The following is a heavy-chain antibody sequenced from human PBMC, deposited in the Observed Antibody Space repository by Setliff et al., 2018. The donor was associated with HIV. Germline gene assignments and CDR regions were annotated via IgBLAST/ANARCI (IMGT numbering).Heavy chain of an antibody. Sequence: ASVKVSCKASGYTFSDYYFHWVRQAPGQGLEWMGRINPHSGGTNYAQKFQGRVTMTRDTSTGTVYMELSSLRSEDTAVYYCARDPAPSSSASYFQHWGQGTPVTVSS. D-gene: IGHD6-6*01. V-gene: IGHV1-2*06. CDR1: GYTFSDYY. CDR3: ARDPAPSSSASYFQH. J-gene: IGHJ1*01. CDR2: INPHSGGT.